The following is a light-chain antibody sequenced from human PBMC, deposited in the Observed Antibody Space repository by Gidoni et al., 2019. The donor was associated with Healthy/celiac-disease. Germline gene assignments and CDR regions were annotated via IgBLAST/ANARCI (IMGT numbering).Light chain of an antibody. V-gene: IGKV1-39*01. J-gene: IGKJ4*01. CDR2: AAS. CDR3: QQSYSTPLT. Sequence: DIQMTQSPSSLSASVGDRVTITCRASQSISSYLNWYRQKPGKAPKLLIYAASSFQSGVPSRFSGSGSGTDFTLTISSLRPEDFATYYCQQSYSTPLTFGGXTKVEIK. CDR1: QSISSY.